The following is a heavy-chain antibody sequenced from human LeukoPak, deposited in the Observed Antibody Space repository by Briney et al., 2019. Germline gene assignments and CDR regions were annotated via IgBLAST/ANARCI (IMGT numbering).Heavy chain of an antibody. D-gene: IGHD5-12*01. J-gene: IGHJ4*02. Sequence: GGSLRLSCAAPGFTFSSYGMHWVRRAPGKGLEWLAVISYDGSDKYYADSVKGRFTVSRDNSKNTLYLQINSLRAEDTAVYYCAKRTYSGNEFDYWGQGTLVTVSS. CDR3: AKRTYSGNEFDY. CDR2: ISYDGSDK. V-gene: IGHV3-30*18. CDR1: GFTFSSYG.